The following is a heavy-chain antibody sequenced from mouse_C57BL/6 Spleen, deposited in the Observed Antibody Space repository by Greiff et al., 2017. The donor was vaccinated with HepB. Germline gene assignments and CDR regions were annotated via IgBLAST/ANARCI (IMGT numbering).Heavy chain of an antibody. CDR2: INPSTGGT. D-gene: IGHD1-1*01. CDR3: ARRAYGSPLDY. V-gene: IGHV1-42*01. CDR1: GYSFTGYY. J-gene: IGHJ2*01. Sequence: EVQLQQSGPELVKPGASVKIFCKASGYSFTGYYMNWVKQSPEKSLEWIGEINPSTGGTTYNQKFKAKATLTVDKSSSTAYMQLKSLTSEDSAVYYCARRAYGSPLDYWGQGTTLTVSS.